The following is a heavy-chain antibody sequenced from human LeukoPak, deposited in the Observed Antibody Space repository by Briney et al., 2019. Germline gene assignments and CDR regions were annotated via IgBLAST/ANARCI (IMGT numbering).Heavy chain of an antibody. D-gene: IGHD3-10*01. CDR3: TRQALGSGSYMVGSYFDY. Sequence: GGSLKLSCAASGFTFSGSAMHWVRQASGKGLEWVGRIRSKANSYATAYAASVKGRFTISRDDSKNTAYLQMNSLKTEDTAVYYCTRQALGSGSYMVGSYFDYWGQGTLVTVSS. J-gene: IGHJ4*02. CDR2: IRSKANSYAT. V-gene: IGHV3-73*01. CDR1: GFTFSGSA.